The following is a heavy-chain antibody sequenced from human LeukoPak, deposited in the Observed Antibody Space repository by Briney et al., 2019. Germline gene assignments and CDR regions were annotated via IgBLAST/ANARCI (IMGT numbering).Heavy chain of an antibody. V-gene: IGHV4-34*01. Sequence: PSETLSLTCAVYGGSFSGYYWSWLRQPPGKWLEWIGEINHSGSTNYNRSLKSRVTISVATSKNQFSLKLSSVTAADTAVYYCARPILTGYYKGSYFDYWGQGTLVTVSS. J-gene: IGHJ4*02. CDR3: ARPILTGYYKGSYFDY. CDR1: GGSFSGYY. D-gene: IGHD3-9*01. CDR2: INHSGST.